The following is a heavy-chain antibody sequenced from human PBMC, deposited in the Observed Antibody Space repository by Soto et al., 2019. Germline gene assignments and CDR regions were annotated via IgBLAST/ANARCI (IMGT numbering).Heavy chain of an antibody. V-gene: IGHV1-2*02. CDR1: GYTFTGYY. J-gene: IGHJ4*02. D-gene: IGHD6-13*01. Sequence: ASVTVSCKASGYTFTGYYMHWVRQAPGQGLEWMGWINPNSGGTNYAQKFQGRVTMTRDTSISTAYMELSRLRSDDTAVYYCARDLKLAGDYCDYWGPATLVSVSS. CDR2: INPNSGGT. CDR3: ARDLKLAGDYCDY.